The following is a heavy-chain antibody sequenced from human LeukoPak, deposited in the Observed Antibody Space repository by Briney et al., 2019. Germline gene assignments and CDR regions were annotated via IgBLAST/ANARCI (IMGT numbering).Heavy chain of an antibody. CDR3: ARGREQWLVHDAFDI. D-gene: IGHD6-19*01. Sequence: GESLKISCKGSGYSFTSYWIGWVRPMPGKGLEWMGIIYPGDSDTRYSPSFQGQVTISADKSIGTAYLQWSSLKASDTAMYYCARGREQWLVHDAFDIWGQGTMVTVSS. V-gene: IGHV5-51*01. J-gene: IGHJ3*02. CDR2: IYPGDSDT. CDR1: GYSFTSYW.